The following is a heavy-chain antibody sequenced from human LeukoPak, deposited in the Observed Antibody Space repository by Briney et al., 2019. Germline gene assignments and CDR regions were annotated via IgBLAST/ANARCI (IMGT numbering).Heavy chain of an antibody. J-gene: IGHJ4*02. V-gene: IGHV4-59*01. Sequence: SETLSLTCTVSGGSISSYYWSWIRQPPGKGLEWIGYIYYSGSTNYNPSLKSRVTISVDTSKNQFSLKLSSVTAADTAVYYCAVGGGFWSGYWTPAIDYWGQGTLVTVSS. D-gene: IGHD3-3*01. CDR3: AVGGGFWSGYWTPAIDY. CDR1: GGSISSYY. CDR2: IYYSGST.